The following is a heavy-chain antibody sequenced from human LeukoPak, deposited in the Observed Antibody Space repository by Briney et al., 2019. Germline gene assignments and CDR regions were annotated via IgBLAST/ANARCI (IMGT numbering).Heavy chain of an antibody. Sequence: GESLKISCRGSGYSFTTYWIGWVRQMPGKGLEWMGIIYPGDSDTRYSPSFQGQVTISADKSISTAYLQWSSLKASDTAMYYCARPSNGWYDYFDYWGQGTLVTVSS. J-gene: IGHJ4*02. V-gene: IGHV5-51*01. CDR1: GYSFTTYW. CDR2: IYPGDSDT. D-gene: IGHD6-19*01. CDR3: ARPSNGWYDYFDY.